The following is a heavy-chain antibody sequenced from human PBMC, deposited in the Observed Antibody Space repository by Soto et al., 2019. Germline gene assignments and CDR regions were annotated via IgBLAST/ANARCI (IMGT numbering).Heavy chain of an antibody. J-gene: IGHJ4*02. CDR2: INAGNGNT. CDR1: GSTFTSYA. CDR3: ARGGAADGFFDY. D-gene: IGHD6-13*01. V-gene: IGHV1-3*01. Sequence: SVQVSFKASGSTFTSYAMHWVRQAPGQRLEWMGWINAGNGNTKYSQKFQGRVTITRDTSASTAYMELSSLRSEDTAVYYCARGGAADGFFDYWGQGTLVIVSS.